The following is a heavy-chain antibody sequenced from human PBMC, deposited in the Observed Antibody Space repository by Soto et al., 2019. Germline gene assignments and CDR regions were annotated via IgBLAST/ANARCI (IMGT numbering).Heavy chain of an antibody. CDR2: ISGSGGST. Sequence: GGSLRLSCAASGFTFSSYAMSWVRQAPGKGLEWVSAISGSGGSTYYADSVKGRFTISRDNSKNTLYLQMNSLRAEDTAVYYCAKDPRITSSSSWVSFDYWGQGTLVTVSS. D-gene: IGHD6-13*01. CDR3: AKDPRITSSSSWVSFDY. V-gene: IGHV3-23*01. J-gene: IGHJ4*02. CDR1: GFTFSSYA.